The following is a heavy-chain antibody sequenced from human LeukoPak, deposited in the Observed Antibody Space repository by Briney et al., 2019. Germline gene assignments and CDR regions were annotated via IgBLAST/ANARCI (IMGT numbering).Heavy chain of an antibody. CDR2: INHSGST. D-gene: IGHD5-18*01. V-gene: IGHV4-30-2*01. J-gene: IGHJ6*02. CDR1: GGSISSGGYS. CDR3: ARDSYGSGMDV. Sequence: PSETLSLTCAVSGGSISSGGYSWSWIRQPPGKGLEWIGYINHSGSTNYNPSLKSRVTISVDTSKNQFSLKLSSVTAADTAVYYCARDSYGSGMDVWGQGTTVTVSS.